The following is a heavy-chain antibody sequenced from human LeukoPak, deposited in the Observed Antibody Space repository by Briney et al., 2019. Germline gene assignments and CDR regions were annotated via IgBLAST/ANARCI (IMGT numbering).Heavy chain of an antibody. Sequence: SETLSLTCTVSGGSISSGDYYWSWIRQPPGKGLEWMGYIYYSGSTYYNPSLKSRVTISVDTSKNQFSLKLSSVTAADTAVYYCASPGSYYSQDAFDIWGQGTMVTVSS. CDR1: GGSISSGDYY. CDR2: IYYSGST. D-gene: IGHD3-10*01. V-gene: IGHV4-30-4*08. J-gene: IGHJ3*02. CDR3: ASPGSYYSQDAFDI.